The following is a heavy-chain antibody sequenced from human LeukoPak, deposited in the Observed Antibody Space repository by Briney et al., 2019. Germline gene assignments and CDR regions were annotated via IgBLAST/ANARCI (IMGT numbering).Heavy chain of an antibody. CDR2: INPNSGGT. CDR1: GYTFTGYY. V-gene: IGHV1-2*02. D-gene: IGHD1-20*01. CDR3: SLLTGTSGYY. J-gene: IGHJ4*02. Sequence: ASVKVSCKASGYTFTGYYMHWVRQAPGQGLEWMGWINPNSGGTNYAQKFQGRVTMTRDTSTSTVYMELSSLRSEDTAVYYCSLLTGTSGYYWGQGTLVTVSS.